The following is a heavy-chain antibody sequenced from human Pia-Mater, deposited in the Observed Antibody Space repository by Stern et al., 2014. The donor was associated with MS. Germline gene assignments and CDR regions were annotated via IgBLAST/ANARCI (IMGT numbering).Heavy chain of an antibody. CDR2: MYYGGSP. V-gene: IGHV4-30-2*01. Sequence: QLQLLESGSGLVKPSQTLSLTCSVSGYSITSAAFPWTWLRQAQGQGLVGIGYMYYGGSPLYHPSLRRRVNIPVEPSTNQFSPRMNSVTAADTAVYYCARGRSRVHPPLDHWGQGTLVTVSS. CDR3: ARGRSRVHPPLDH. D-gene: IGHD2-2*01. CDR1: GYSITSAAFP. J-gene: IGHJ5*02.